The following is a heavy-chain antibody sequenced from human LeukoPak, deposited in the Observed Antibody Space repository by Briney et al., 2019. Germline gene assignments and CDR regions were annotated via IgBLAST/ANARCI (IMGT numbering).Heavy chain of an antibody. Sequence: GGSLRLSCAVSGFTFSSYAMSWVRQAPGKGLEWVTDISGSGGRTYYSDSVKGRFTISRDNSKNTLYLQMTSLRAEDTAVYYCGSSAPRIVRASKGLSDWGQGTLVTVSS. V-gene: IGHV3-23*01. CDR1: GFTFSSYA. CDR2: ISGSGGRT. D-gene: IGHD1-26*01. CDR3: GSSAPRIVRASKGLSD. J-gene: IGHJ4*02.